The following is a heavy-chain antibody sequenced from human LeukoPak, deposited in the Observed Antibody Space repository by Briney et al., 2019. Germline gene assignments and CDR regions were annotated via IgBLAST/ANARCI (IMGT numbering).Heavy chain of an antibody. CDR1: GYTFTSYY. D-gene: IGHD7-27*01. V-gene: IGHV1-46*01. CDR2: INPSGGST. CDR3: ARESPAGEDLDHYYYYMDV. J-gene: IGHJ6*03. Sequence: ASVKVSCEAAGYTFTSYYMHWVRQAPGQGLEWMGIINPSGGSTSYAQKFQGRVTMTRDTSTSTVYMELSSLRSEDTAVYYCARESPAGEDLDHYYYYMDVWGKGTTVTVSS.